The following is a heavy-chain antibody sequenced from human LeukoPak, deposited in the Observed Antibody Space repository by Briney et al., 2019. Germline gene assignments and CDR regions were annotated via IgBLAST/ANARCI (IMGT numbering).Heavy chain of an antibody. Sequence: PSETLSLTCAVYGGSFSGHYWNWIRQPPGKGLEWIGGINHDGSSNSNPSLRSRVTISVDTSKNQFSLRLCSVSAADTAVYYCARGARYLGWFVVGRPPSEYYLDNWGQGTRVTVSP. D-gene: IGHD3-3*01. V-gene: IGHV4-34*01. J-gene: IGHJ4*02. CDR3: ARGARYLGWFVVGRPPSEYYLDN. CDR1: GGSFSGHY. CDR2: INHDGSS.